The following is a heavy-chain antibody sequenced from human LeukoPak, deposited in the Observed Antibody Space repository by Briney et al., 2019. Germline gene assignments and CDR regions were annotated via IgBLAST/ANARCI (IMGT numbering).Heavy chain of an antibody. J-gene: IGHJ4*02. CDR3: ASGRWLLLPY. CDR2: IYYSGST. CDR1: GFTFSSYA. V-gene: IGHV4-39*01. D-gene: IGHD3-22*01. Sequence: GSLRLSCAASGFTFSSYAMSWIRQPPGKGLEWIGTIYYSGSTYYNSSLKSRVTISVDTSKNQFSLKLSSVTAADTAVYYCASGRWLLLPYWGQGTLVTVSS.